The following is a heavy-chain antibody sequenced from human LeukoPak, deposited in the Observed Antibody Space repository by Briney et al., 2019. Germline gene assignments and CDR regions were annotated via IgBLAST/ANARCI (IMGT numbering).Heavy chain of an antibody. V-gene: IGHV1-46*04. CDR1: GYTFTTYY. CDR3: ASYHHRDFGDYYGMDV. Sequence: GASVKVSCKAPGYTFTTYYMHWVRQAPGQGLEWMGIINPSGGSTRYAQKLQGRVTMTRDTSTSTVYMELSSLISEDTAVYYCASYHHRDFGDYYGMDVWGQGTTVTVSS. CDR2: INPSGGST. D-gene: IGHD4-17*01. J-gene: IGHJ6*02.